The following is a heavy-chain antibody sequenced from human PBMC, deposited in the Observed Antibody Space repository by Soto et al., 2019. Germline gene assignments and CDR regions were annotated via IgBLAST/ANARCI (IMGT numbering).Heavy chain of an antibody. D-gene: IGHD3-16*01. CDR2: IYPGDSET. Sequence: GESLKISCKGSGYSFSSYWIGWVRQMPGKGLEWMGFIYPGDSETRYSPSFQGQVTISVDKSISTAYLQWSSLKASDTAIYYMARDYDYALDYCGQGILVTVFS. CDR1: GYSFSSYW. J-gene: IGHJ4*02. CDR3: ARDYDYALDY. V-gene: IGHV5-51*01.